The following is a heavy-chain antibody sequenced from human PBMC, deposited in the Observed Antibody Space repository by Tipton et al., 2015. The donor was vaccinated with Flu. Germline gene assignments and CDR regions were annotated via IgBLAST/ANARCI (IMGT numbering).Heavy chain of an antibody. J-gene: IGHJ4*02. CDR3: AKDFGLEMATTLRVFDY. CDR1: GFTFSSYA. CDR2: ISGSGGST. V-gene: IGHV3-23*01. Sequence: SLRLSCAASGFTFSSYAMSWVRQAPGKGLEWVSAISGSGGSTYYADSVKGRFTISRDNSKNTLYLQMNSLRAEDTAVYYCAKDFGLEMATTLRVFDYWGQGTLVTVSS. D-gene: IGHD5-24*01.